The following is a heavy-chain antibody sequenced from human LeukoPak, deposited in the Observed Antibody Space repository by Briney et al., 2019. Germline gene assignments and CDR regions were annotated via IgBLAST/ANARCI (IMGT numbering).Heavy chain of an antibody. CDR2: IYTSGST. Sequence: SETLSLTCTVSGGSISSYYWSWIRQPPGKGLEWIGYIYTSGSTNYNPSLKSRVTISVDTSKNQFSLKLSSVTAADTAVYYCARHAGYSSSSGFDPWGQGTLVTVS. CDR3: ARHAGYSSSSGFDP. J-gene: IGHJ5*02. D-gene: IGHD6-6*01. CDR1: GGSISSYY. V-gene: IGHV4-4*09.